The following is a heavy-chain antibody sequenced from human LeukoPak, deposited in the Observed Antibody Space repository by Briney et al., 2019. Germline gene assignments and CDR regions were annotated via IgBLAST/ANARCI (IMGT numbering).Heavy chain of an antibody. CDR1: GYTFTSYD. D-gene: IGHD3-10*01. CDR3: ARASWFHDAFDI. V-gene: IGHV1-8*01. J-gene: IGHJ3*02. CDR2: MNPNSGNT. Sequence: ASVRVSCKASGYTFTSYDINWVRQATGQGLEWMGWMNPNSGNTGYAQKFQGRVTMTRNTSISTAYMELSSLRSEDTAVYYCARASWFHDAFDIWGQGTMVTVSS.